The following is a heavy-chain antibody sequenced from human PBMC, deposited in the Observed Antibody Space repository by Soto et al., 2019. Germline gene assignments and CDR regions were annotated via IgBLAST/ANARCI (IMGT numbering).Heavy chain of an antibody. Sequence: SETLSLTCAASGGSFTSNNWWTWVRQPPGQGLEWIGEIYRTGSTNYNPSLKSRVTISLDKSENQFSLQVTSLTAADTAVYYRASRDPGTSVDYWGQGTLVTVSS. CDR1: GGSFTSNNW. V-gene: IGHV4-4*02. D-gene: IGHD1-7*01. CDR2: IYRTGST. J-gene: IGHJ4*02. CDR3: ASRDPGTSVDY.